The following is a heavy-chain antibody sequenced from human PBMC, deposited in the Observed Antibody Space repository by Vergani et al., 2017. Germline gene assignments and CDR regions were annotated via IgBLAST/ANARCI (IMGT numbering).Heavy chain of an antibody. J-gene: IGHJ3*02. CDR2: IYYSWST. CDR1: GGSISSGGYY. CDR3: ARGADCGGDCHHAFDI. D-gene: IGHD2-21*02. V-gene: IGHV4-31*03. Sequence: QVQLQESGPGLVKPSQTLSLTCTVSGGSISSGGYYWSWIRQHPGKGLEWIVYIYYSWSTYYNPSLKSRVTISVDTSKNQFSLKLSSVTAADTAVYYCARGADCGGDCHHAFDIWGQGTMVTVSS.